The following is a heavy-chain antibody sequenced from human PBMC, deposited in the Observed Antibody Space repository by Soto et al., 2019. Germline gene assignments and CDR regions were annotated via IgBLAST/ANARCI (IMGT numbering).Heavy chain of an antibody. Sequence: PGGSLRLSCAASVFTFSSYAMSWVRQAPGKGLEWVSAISGSGGSTYYADSVKGRFTISRDKPENTLYLQMNSPRAEDTAVYYSAKFRGLGYSSSTSCPDAFDVWGQGTMVTFSS. CDR3: AKFRGLGYSSSTSCPDAFDV. CDR2: ISGSGGST. V-gene: IGHV3-23*01. D-gene: IGHD2-2*01. J-gene: IGHJ3*01. CDR1: VFTFSSYA.